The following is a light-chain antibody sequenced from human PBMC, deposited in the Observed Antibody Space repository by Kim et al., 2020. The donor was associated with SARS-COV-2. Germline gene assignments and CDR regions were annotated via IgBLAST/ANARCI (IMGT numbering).Light chain of an antibody. CDR1: TLPKQY. CDR2: KDN. Sequence: SPGQTARITCSGDTLPKQYAYWYQQKPGQAPVLVIYKDNERPSGIPERFSGSSSGTTVTLTINGVQAEDEADYYCQSADSSGTYQVFGGGTQLTVL. V-gene: IGLV3-25*03. CDR3: QSADSSGTYQV. J-gene: IGLJ3*02.